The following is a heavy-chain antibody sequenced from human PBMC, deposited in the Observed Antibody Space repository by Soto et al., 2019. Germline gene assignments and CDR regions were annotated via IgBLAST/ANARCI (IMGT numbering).Heavy chain of an antibody. D-gene: IGHD2-21*02. J-gene: IGHJ6*02. V-gene: IGHV4-4*07. CDR1: GGPINSHY. CDR3: ARAKDYYYRALDV. Sequence: QVQLQESGPGLVKPSETLSLTCTVSGGPINSHYWTWIRQPAGKGLVYIGRICGTGTTDYNPSLESRVSMSVDTSKNQFYLGLTSVTAADSAKYLCARAKDYYYRALDVWGQGTTVAVSS. CDR2: ICGTGTT.